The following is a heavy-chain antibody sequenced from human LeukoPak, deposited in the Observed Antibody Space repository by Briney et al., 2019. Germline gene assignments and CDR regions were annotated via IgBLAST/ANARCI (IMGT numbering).Heavy chain of an antibody. D-gene: IGHD4-17*01. CDR2: INPNSGGT. CDR3: ARDDGDDAFDI. V-gene: IGHV1-2*02. Sequence: ASVTVSCKASGYTFTSYGISWVRQAPGQGLEWMGWINPNSGGTNYAQKFQGRVTMTRDTSISTAYMELSRLRSDDTAVYYCARDDGDDAFDIWGQGTMVTVSS. J-gene: IGHJ3*02. CDR1: GYTFTSYG.